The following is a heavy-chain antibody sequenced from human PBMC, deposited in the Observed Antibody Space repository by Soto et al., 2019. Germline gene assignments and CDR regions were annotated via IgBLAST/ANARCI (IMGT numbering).Heavy chain of an antibody. D-gene: IGHD6-13*01. CDR2: IYYSGTT. Sequence: QLQLQESGPGLVKSSETLSLTCTVSGDSISSSTYYWGWIRQPPGKGLEWIGNIYYSGTTYPNPSLKSRATISVDTSKNQFSLKLRPVTAADTAVYYCARARGITATGTSWFDPWCQGALVTVSS. CDR3: ARARGITATGTSWFDP. CDR1: GDSISSSTYY. V-gene: IGHV4-39*01. J-gene: IGHJ5*02.